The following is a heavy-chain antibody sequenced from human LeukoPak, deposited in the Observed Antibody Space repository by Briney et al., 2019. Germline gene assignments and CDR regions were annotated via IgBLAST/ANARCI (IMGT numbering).Heavy chain of an antibody. Sequence: GASVKVSCKASGYTFTSYGISWVRQAPGQGLEWMGWISAYNGNTNYAQKLQGRVTVTTDTSTSTAYMELRSLRSDDTAVYYCARDYLDTAMVEFDYWGQGTLVTVSS. CDR3: ARDYLDTAMVEFDY. CDR2: ISAYNGNT. CDR1: GYTFTSYG. J-gene: IGHJ4*02. D-gene: IGHD5-18*01. V-gene: IGHV1-18*04.